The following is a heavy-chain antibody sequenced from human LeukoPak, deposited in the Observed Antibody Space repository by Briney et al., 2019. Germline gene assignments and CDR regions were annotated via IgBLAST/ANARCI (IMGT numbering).Heavy chain of an antibody. CDR1: GGSFSGYY. Sequence: PSETLSLTCAVYGGSFSGYYWSWIRQPPGKGLEWIGEINHSGSTYYNPSLKSRVTISVDTSKNQFSLKLSSVTAADTAVYYCARSYDSSGYYYEYWGQGTLVTVSS. D-gene: IGHD3-22*01. J-gene: IGHJ4*02. V-gene: IGHV4-34*09. CDR2: INHSGST. CDR3: ARSYDSSGYYYEY.